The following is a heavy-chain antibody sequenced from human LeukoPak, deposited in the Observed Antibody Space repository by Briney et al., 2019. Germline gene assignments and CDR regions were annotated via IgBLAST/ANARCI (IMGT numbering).Heavy chain of an antibody. CDR3: AKDMCSSTSCSRRAFDI. J-gene: IGHJ3*02. D-gene: IGHD2-2*01. Sequence: PGRSLRLSCAPSGFTFSSFAMHWVRQAPGKGLEWVAVISYDGSNKYYADSVKGRFTISRDNSENTLYLQMNSLRAEDTAVFYCAKDMCSSTSCSRRAFDIWGQGTMVTVSS. CDR1: GFTFSSFA. CDR2: ISYDGSNK. V-gene: IGHV3-30-3*01.